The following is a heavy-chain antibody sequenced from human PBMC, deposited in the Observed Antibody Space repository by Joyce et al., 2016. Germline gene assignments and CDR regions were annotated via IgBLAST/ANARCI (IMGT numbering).Heavy chain of an antibody. CDR2: VNPNSGGT. V-gene: IGHV1-2*06. D-gene: IGHD3-10*01. CDR1: GYIFTGYY. J-gene: IGHJ3*01. Sequence: QVQLVQSGAEVKKPGASVKVSCKASGYIFTGYYMYWLRQAPGQGPEWMGRVNPNSGGTNYAQKFQGRVTMTRDTSISTAYMELSRLRYDDTAVYYCARSYGSGSFDVWGQGTMVIVSS. CDR3: ARSYGSGSFDV.